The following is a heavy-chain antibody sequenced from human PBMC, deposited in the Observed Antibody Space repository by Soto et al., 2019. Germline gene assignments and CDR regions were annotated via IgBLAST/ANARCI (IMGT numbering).Heavy chain of an antibody. CDR2: ISSSSSYT. Sequence: QVQLVESGGGLVKPGGSLRLACAASGFTFSEYYMSWIRQAPGKGLEWVSYISSSSSYTNYADTVKGRFTIYRDNAKNSLYVQTNSLRDEDMDGYYFARERGYIGYDVEDILGVVAGSGWGGMYVLGQGTKVNVSS. J-gene: IGHJ6*02. CDR1: GFTFSEYY. D-gene: IGHD2-15*01. V-gene: IGHV3-11*06. CDR3: ARERGYIGYDVEDILGVVAGSGWGGMYV.